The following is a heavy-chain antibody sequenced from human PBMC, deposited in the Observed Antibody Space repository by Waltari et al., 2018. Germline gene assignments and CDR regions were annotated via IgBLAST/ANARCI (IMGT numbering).Heavy chain of an antibody. CDR2: IHYTGDT. CDR1: GDSITSAYW. V-gene: IGHV4-38-2*01. D-gene: IGHD1-26*01. Sequence: QVKRRESGPGRGRPSETRSLTCVCSGDSITSAYWWAWFRQPPGKGLEWIASIHYTGDTQYSPSLKSRVTISADKSKNEVSLRLTSVTAADTAVYYCAGHEWGLPGFWGQGTLVTVSS. J-gene: IGHJ4*02. CDR3: AGHEWGLPGF.